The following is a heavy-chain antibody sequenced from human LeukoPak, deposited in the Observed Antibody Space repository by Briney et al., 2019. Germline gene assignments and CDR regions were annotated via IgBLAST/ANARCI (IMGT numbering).Heavy chain of an antibody. J-gene: IGHJ4*02. V-gene: IGHV4-59*01. D-gene: IGHD3-22*01. Sequence: SETLSLTCTVSDGSISSYYWSWIRQPPGKGLEWIGYIYYSGSTNYNPSLKSRVTISVDTSKNQFSLKLSSVTAADTAVYYCARANGYYYDSSGYYYLDYWGQGTLVTVSS. CDR2: IYYSGST. CDR3: ARANGYYYDSSGYYYLDY. CDR1: DGSISSYY.